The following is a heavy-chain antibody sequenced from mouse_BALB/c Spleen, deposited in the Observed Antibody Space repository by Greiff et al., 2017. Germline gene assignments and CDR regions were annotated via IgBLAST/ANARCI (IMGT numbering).Heavy chain of an antibody. CDR1: GFTFSSYG. CDR2: INSNGGST. D-gene: IGHD1-1*01. V-gene: IGHV5-6-3*01. CDR3: ARAFTGAY. J-gene: IGHJ3*01. Sequence: VQLKESGGGLVQPGGSLKLSCAASGFTFSSYGMSWVRQTPDKRLELVATINSNGGSTYYPDSVKGRFTISRDNAKNTLYLQMSSLKSEDTAMYYCARAFTGAYWGQGTLVTVSA.